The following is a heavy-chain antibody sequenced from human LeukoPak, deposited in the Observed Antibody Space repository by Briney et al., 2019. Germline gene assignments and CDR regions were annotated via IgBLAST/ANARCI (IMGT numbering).Heavy chain of an antibody. J-gene: IGHJ3*02. V-gene: IGHV4-4*02. CDR3: ARIRGYSYGTDAFDI. CDR1: GGSISSSNW. Sequence: SETLSLTCAVSGGSISSSNWWSWVRQPPGKGLEWIGEIYHSGSTNYNPSLKSRVTISVDKSKNQFSLKLSSVTAADTAVYYCARIRGYSYGTDAFDIWGQGTMVTVSS. D-gene: IGHD5-18*01. CDR2: IYHSGST.